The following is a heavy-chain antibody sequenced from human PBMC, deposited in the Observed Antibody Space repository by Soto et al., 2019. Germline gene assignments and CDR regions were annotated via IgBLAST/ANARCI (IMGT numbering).Heavy chain of an antibody. D-gene: IGHD6-6*01. CDR1: GGTFSSYA. Sequence: QVQLVQSGAEVKKPGSSVKVSCKASGGTFSSYAISWVRQAPGQGLEWMGGIIPIFGTANYAQKFQGRVTIPADESTCTAYMELSSLRSEDTAVYYCARGRRSSSLFGYYYYGMDVWGQGTTVTVSS. CDR3: ARGRRSSSLFGYYYYGMDV. V-gene: IGHV1-69*01. J-gene: IGHJ6*02. CDR2: IIPIFGTA.